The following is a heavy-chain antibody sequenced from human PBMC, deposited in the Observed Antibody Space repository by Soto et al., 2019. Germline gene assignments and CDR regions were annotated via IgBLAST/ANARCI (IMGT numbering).Heavy chain of an antibody. J-gene: IGHJ4*02. CDR3: AREGGIVGATTVDY. V-gene: IGHV4-30-4*01. D-gene: IGHD1-26*01. Sequence: TSETLSLTCTVSGGSISSGDYYWSWIRQPPGKGLEWIGYIYYSGSTYYNPSLKSRVTISVDTSKNQFSLKLSSVTAADTAVYYCAREGGIVGATTVDYWGQGTLVTVPS. CDR1: GGSISSGDYY. CDR2: IYYSGST.